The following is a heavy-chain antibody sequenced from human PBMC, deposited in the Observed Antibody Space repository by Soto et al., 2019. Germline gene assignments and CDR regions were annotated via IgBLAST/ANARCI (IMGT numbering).Heavy chain of an antibody. CDR1: GYTFTSYA. Sequence: QVQLVQSGAEVKKPGASVKVSCKASGYTFTSYAMHWVRQAPGQRLEWMGWINAGNGNTKYSQKFQGRVTITRDTSASTAYMELSSLRSEDTTVYYCARDPDEILTGYFLDYWGQGTLVTVSS. CDR3: ARDPDEILTGYFLDY. D-gene: IGHD3-9*01. CDR2: INAGNGNT. J-gene: IGHJ4*02. V-gene: IGHV1-3*01.